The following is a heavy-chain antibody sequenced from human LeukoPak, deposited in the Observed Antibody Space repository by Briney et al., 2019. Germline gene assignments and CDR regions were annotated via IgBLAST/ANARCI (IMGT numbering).Heavy chain of an antibody. D-gene: IGHD4-23*01. CDR3: ARERPLDTVVSQDF. CDR2: IYHTGNT. V-gene: IGHV4-30-2*01. J-gene: IGHJ4*02. Sequence: SQTLSLTCTVSGASISSGGYFWIWIRQPPGKGLEWIGYIYHTGNTYYNPSLESRVTMSVDKSKNQFSLSLASVTVADTAVYYCARERPLDTVVSQDFWGQGTLVVVSS. CDR1: GASISSGGYF.